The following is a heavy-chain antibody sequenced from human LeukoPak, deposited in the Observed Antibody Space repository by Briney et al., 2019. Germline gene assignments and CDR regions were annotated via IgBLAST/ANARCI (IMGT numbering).Heavy chain of an antibody. CDR2: IWYDGSNK. CDR3: ARDPGYGDYSFFDY. CDR1: GFTFSSYG. D-gene: IGHD4-17*01. Sequence: PGGSLRLSCAASGFTFSSYGMHWVRQAPGKGLEWVAVIWYDGSNKYYADSVKGRFTISRDNSKNTLYLQMNSLRAEDTAVYYCARDPGYGDYSFFDYWGQGTLVTVSS. V-gene: IGHV3-33*01. J-gene: IGHJ4*02.